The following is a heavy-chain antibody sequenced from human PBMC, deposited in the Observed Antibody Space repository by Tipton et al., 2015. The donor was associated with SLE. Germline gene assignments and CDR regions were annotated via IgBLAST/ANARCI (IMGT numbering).Heavy chain of an antibody. V-gene: IGHV4-30-4*01. CDR1: GGSISSGDYY. D-gene: IGHD1-26*01. Sequence: LRLSCTVSGGSISSGDYYWSWIRQPPGKGLEWIGYIYYGGSTYYNPSLKSRVTISVDTSKNQFSLKLSSVTAADTAVYYCAREWSGSYRYYFDYWGQGTLVTVSS. CDR3: AREWSGSYRYYFDY. J-gene: IGHJ4*02. CDR2: IYYGGST.